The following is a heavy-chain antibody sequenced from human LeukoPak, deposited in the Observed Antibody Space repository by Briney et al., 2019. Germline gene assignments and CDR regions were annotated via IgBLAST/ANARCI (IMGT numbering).Heavy chain of an antibody. D-gene: IGHD5-12*01. J-gene: IGHJ4*02. CDR3: ARRIRYSGYDPSFDY. CDR1: GYSFTSYW. CDR2: IDPSDSYT. V-gene: IGHV5-10-1*01. Sequence: GESLRISCKGSGYSFTSYWISWVRQMPGKGLEWMGRIDPSDSYTNYSPSFQGHVTISADKSISTAYLQWSSLKASDTPMYYCARRIRYSGYDPSFDYWGQGTLVTVSS.